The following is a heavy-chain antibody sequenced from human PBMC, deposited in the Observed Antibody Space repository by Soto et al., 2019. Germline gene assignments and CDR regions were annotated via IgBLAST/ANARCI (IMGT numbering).Heavy chain of an antibody. CDR1: GGSISSYY. D-gene: IGHD3-22*01. V-gene: IGHV4-59*01. Sequence: QVQLQESGPGLVKPSETLSLTCTVSGGSISSYYWSWIRQPPGKGLEWIGYIYYSGSTNYNPSLKSRVSISGDTSKNQCSLTLSSVTAADTAVYYCARDSGYYYWFDPWGQGTLVTVSS. CDR3: ARDSGYYYWFDP. CDR2: IYYSGST. J-gene: IGHJ5*02.